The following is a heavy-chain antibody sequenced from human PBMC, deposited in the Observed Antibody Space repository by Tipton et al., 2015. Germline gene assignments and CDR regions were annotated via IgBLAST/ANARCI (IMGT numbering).Heavy chain of an antibody. CDR3: VCQDYDLLSRDYPAIDY. Sequence: TLSLTCDVSGYSISSGYYWGWIRQPPGKGLEWIGSIFHRGDTNYNPSLKSRVTISLDTSKNQFSLKLNSVTAADTAVYYCVCQDYDLLSRDYPAIDYWGQGTLVIVSS. V-gene: IGHV4-38-2*01. CDR2: IFHRGDT. J-gene: IGHJ4*02. CDR1: GYSISSGYY. D-gene: IGHD3-3*01.